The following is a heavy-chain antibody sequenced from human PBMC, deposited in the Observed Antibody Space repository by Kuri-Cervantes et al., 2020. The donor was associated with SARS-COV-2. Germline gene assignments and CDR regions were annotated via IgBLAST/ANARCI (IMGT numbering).Heavy chain of an antibody. V-gene: IGHV3-49*04. D-gene: IGHD3-3*01. CDR3: TKDDFWSGYSDY. CDR2: IKRQVNSGTT. Sequence: GGSLRLSCTGSGFTFGDYAMSWVRQAPGEGLQWVGFIKRQVNSGTTEYAASVKGRFTISRDDSKSIAYLQMNSLKTEDTAVYYCTKDDFWSGYSDYWGQGTLVTVSS. CDR1: GFTFGDYA. J-gene: IGHJ4*02.